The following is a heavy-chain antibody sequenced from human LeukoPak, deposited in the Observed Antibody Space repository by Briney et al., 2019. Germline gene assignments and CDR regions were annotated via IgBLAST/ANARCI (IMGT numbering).Heavy chain of an antibody. CDR3: AKGTNRYSGSYKGFDY. V-gene: IGHV3-11*04. CDR2: ISSSGDTI. D-gene: IGHD1-26*01. J-gene: IGHJ4*02. CDR1: GFTFSDYY. Sequence: PGGSLRLSCAASGFTFSDYYMSWIRQAPGKGLEWISYISSSGDTIFYADSVKGRFTISRDNAKNSLYLQMNSLRADDTAVYYCAKGTNRYSGSYKGFDYWGRGTLVTVSS.